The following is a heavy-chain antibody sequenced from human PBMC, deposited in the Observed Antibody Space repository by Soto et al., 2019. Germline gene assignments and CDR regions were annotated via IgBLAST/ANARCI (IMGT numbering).Heavy chain of an antibody. CDR2: IYYSGST. Sequence: PSETLSLTCTVSGGSISSYYWSWIRQPPGKGLEWIGYIYYSGSTNYNPSLKSRVTISVDTSKNQFSLKLSSVTAADTAVYYCARHESFDFWSGYYTPHETNNWFDPSGHGTLVTVSS. J-gene: IGHJ5*02. CDR1: GGSISSYY. D-gene: IGHD3-3*01. V-gene: IGHV4-59*08. CDR3: ARHESFDFWSGYYTPHETNNWFDP.